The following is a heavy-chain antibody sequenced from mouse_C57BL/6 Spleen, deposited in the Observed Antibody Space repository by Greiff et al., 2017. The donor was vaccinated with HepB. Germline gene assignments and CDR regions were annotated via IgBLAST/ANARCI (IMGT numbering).Heavy chain of an antibody. D-gene: IGHD2-4*01. J-gene: IGHJ2*01. CDR2: INPSTGGT. V-gene: IGHV1-42*01. CDR3: ARGGLRGDY. Sequence: EVQVVESGPELVKPGASVKISCKASGYSFTGYYMNWVKQSPEKSLEWIGEINPSTGGTTYNQKFKAKATLTVDKSSSTAYMQLKSLTSEDSAVYYCARGGLRGDYWGQGTTLTVSS. CDR1: GYSFTGYY.